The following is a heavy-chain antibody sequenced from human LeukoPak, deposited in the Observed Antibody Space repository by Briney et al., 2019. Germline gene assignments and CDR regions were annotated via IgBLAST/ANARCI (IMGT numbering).Heavy chain of an antibody. D-gene: IGHD3-22*01. Sequence: PGGSLRLSCEASGFMFSTYWMSWVRQAPGKGLEWVANIKQDGSEKYYVDSVKGRFTISRDNAKNSLFLQMNTLRAEDTAVYYCAKAPPGYDSSGYYHNPYYFDYWGQGTLVTVSS. J-gene: IGHJ4*02. CDR1: GFMFSTYW. CDR2: IKQDGSEK. CDR3: AKAPPGYDSSGYYHNPYYFDY. V-gene: IGHV3-7*01.